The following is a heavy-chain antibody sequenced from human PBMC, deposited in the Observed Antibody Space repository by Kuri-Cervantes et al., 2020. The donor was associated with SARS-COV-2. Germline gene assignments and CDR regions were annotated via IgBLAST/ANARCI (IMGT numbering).Heavy chain of an antibody. J-gene: IGHJ3*02. Sequence: SETLSLSCTVSADSISSSYWSWIRQPPGKGLEWIGYIYYSGSTNYNPSLKSRVTISVDTSKNQFSLKLSSVTAADTAVYYCARRNYYYDSSGYYLAFDIWGQGTMVTVSS. CDR1: ADSISSSY. V-gene: IGHV4-59*08. CDR3: ARRNYYYDSSGYYLAFDI. CDR2: IYYSGST. D-gene: IGHD3-22*01.